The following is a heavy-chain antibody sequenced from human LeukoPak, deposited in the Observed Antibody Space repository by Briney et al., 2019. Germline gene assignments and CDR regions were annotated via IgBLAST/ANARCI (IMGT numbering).Heavy chain of an antibody. CDR1: GGTFSSYA. CDR3: ARGVRLGTPGLFWFDP. D-gene: IGHD2-15*01. CDR2: IIPIFGTA. Sequence: GASVKVSCKASGGTFSSYAISWVRQAPGQGLEWMGGIIPIFGTANYAQKFQGRVTITADESTSTAYMELSSLRSEDTAVYYCARGVRLGTPGLFWFDPWGQGTLVTVSS. V-gene: IGHV1-69*13. J-gene: IGHJ5*02.